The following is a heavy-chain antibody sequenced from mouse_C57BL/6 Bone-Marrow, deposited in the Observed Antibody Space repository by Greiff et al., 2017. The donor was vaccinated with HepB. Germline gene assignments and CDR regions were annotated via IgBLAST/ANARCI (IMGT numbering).Heavy chain of an antibody. CDR1: GYTFTSYG. D-gene: IGHD2-2*01. CDR2: IYPRSGNT. CDR3: AGGYGGGY. V-gene: IGHV1-81*01. Sequence: VHLVESGAELARPGASVKLSCKASGYTFTSYGISWVKQRTGQGLEWIGEIYPRSGNTYYNEKFKGKATLTGDKSSSTAYMELRSLTSEDSAVYFCAGGYGGGYWGQGTTLTVSS. J-gene: IGHJ2*01.